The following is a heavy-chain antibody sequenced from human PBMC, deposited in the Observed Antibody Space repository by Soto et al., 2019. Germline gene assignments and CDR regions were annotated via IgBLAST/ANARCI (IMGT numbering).Heavy chain of an antibody. J-gene: IGHJ4*02. CDR2: IRSKAYGGTT. CDR1: GFTFGYYA. Sequence: GGSLRLSCTASGFTFGYYAMIWVRQAPGKGLEWVGFIRSKAYGGTTEYAASVKGRFTISRDDSKSIAYLQMNSLRAEDTALYYCAKSGSSWYGYYFDYWGQGTLVTVSS. CDR3: AKSGSSWYGYYFDY. D-gene: IGHD6-13*01. V-gene: IGHV3-49*04.